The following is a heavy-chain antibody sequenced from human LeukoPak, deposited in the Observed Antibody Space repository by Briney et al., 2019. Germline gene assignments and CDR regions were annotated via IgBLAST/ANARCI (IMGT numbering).Heavy chain of an antibody. J-gene: IGHJ3*02. D-gene: IGHD6-25*01. V-gene: IGHV4-59*08. CDR1: GGSISSYY. CDR2: IYYSGGT. CDR3: TSRDERSDAFDI. Sequence: SETLSLTCTVSGGSISSYYWSWIRQPPGKGLEWIGYIYYSGGTNHNPSLKSRVTISVDTSKNQFSLKVSSGTAADPAVYYCTSRDERSDAFDIWGQGTMVTVSS.